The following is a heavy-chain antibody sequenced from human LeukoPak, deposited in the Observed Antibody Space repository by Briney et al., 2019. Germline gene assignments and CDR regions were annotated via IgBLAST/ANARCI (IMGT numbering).Heavy chain of an antibody. V-gene: IGHV1-2*02. J-gene: IGHJ4*02. D-gene: IGHD1-1*01. Sequence: ASVKVSCKASGYTFTGYYIHWVRQAPGQGLEWMGWINPNSGGTNYAQKFQGRVTMTRDTSITTAYMELTRLRSDDTAVYYCARDWDWNDLRPDYWGQGTLVTVSS. CDR2: INPNSGGT. CDR1: GYTFTGYY. CDR3: ARDWDWNDLRPDY.